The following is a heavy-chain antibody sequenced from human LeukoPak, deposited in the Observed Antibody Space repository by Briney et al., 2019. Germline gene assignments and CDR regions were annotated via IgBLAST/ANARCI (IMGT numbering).Heavy chain of an antibody. J-gene: IGHJ4*02. CDR1: GFTFSNYM. CDR2: IKSDGITI. V-gene: IGHV3-74*01. CDR3: LRDLNWSLDQ. D-gene: IGHD1-20*01. Sequence: GGSLRLSCAASGFTFSNYMMHWVRQAPGKGLVWVSRIKSDGITITYADSEKGRFTISRDNAKNTLYLQMNSLRAEDTAVYYCLRDLNWSLDQWGQGTLVTVSS.